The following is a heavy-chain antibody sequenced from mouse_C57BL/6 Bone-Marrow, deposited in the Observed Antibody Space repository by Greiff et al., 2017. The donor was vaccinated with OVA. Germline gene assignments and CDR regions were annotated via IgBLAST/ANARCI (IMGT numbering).Heavy chain of an antibody. CDR2: ISNLAYSI. J-gene: IGHJ1*03. CDR1: GFTFSDYG. V-gene: IGHV5-15*01. CDR3: ARLDYYGSSFWYFDV. Sequence: EVQLVESGGGLVQPGGSLKLSCAASGFTFSDYGMAWVRQAPRKGPEWVAFISNLAYSIYYADTVTGRFTISRENAKNTLYLEMSSLRSEDTAMYYCARLDYYGSSFWYFDVWGTGTTVTVSS. D-gene: IGHD1-1*01.